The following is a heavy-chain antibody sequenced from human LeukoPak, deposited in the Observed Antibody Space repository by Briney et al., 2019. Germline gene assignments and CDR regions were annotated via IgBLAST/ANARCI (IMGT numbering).Heavy chain of an antibody. CDR3: ARSYALSGSYWDY. CDR1: GFTFSSYW. V-gene: IGHV3-7*01. J-gene: IGHJ4*02. D-gene: IGHD1-26*01. Sequence: GGSLRLSCAASGFTFSSYWMSWVRQAPGKGLEWVANIKQDGSEKYYVDSGKGRFTISRDNAKNSLYLQMNSLRAEDTAVYYCARSYALSGSYWDYWGQETLVTVSS. CDR2: IKQDGSEK.